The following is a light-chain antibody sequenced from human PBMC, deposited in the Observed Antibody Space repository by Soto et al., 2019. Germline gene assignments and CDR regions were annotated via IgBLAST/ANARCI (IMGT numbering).Light chain of an antibody. Sequence: DIQMTQSPSTLSAAVGDRVTIACRASQSISNWLAWYQQKPGKAPKLLIYQASNLETGVPSRFSGSGSGTEFTLTISHLQPDDFATYYCQQYNKTFGQGTKVEFK. CDR2: QAS. CDR3: QQYNKT. V-gene: IGKV1-5*03. CDR1: QSISNW. J-gene: IGKJ1*01.